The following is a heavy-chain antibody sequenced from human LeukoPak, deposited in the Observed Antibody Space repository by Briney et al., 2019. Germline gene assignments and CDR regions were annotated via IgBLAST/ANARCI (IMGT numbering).Heavy chain of an antibody. V-gene: IGHV3-23*01. J-gene: IGHJ4*02. Sequence: GGSLRLSCAASGFTFSSYAMSWVRQAPGKGLEWVSAVSGSGGSTYYADSVKGRLTISRDNSKNTLYLQMNSLRAEDTAVYYCAKDFHGSGSYYAYFDYWGQGTLVTVSS. CDR3: AKDFHGSGSYYAYFDY. CDR1: GFTFSSYA. D-gene: IGHD3-10*01. CDR2: VSGSGGST.